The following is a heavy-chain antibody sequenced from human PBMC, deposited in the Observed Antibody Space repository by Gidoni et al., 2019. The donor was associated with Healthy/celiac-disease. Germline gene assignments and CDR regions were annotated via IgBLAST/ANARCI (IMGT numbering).Heavy chain of an antibody. V-gene: IGHV1-8*01. CDR3: YVLLWFGELFRYFDL. J-gene: IGHJ2*01. D-gene: IGHD3-10*01. CDR2: MNLNSGNT. Sequence: QVQLVQSGAEVKKPGASVKVSCKASGYPFTSYEINGVRQATGKGLEWMGWMNLNSGNTGYAQKFQGRVTMTRNTSISTAYMELSSLRSEDTAVYYCYVLLWFGELFRYFDLWGRGTLVTVSS. CDR1: GYPFTSYE.